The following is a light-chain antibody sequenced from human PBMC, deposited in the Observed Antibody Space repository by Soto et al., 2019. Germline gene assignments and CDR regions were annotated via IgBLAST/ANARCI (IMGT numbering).Light chain of an antibody. CDR1: QTVSSN. J-gene: IGKJ1*01. CDR2: GAS. V-gene: IGKV3-15*01. Sequence: EMVMTQSPATLSVSPGGRATLSCRASQTVSSNLAWYQQKPGQAPRLLIFGASTRATGIPARFSGSGSGTEFTLTMSSLQSEDFAVYYCQQYITWARTFGRGTKVDIK. CDR3: QQYITWART.